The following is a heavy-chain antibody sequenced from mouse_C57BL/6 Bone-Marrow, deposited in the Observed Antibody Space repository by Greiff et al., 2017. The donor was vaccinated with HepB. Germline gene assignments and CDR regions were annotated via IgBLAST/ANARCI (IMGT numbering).Heavy chain of an antibody. CDR2: LYIGNGST. CDR1: GYTFTSSG. J-gene: IGHJ4*01. V-gene: IGHV1-58*01. D-gene: IGHD1-1*01. Sequence: VPLQQSGAELVRPGSSVQMSCKTSGYTFTSSGINWVKQRPGQGLEWIGYLYIGNGSTEYNEKFKGKATLTSDTSSSTAYMQRSSLTSEDSAIYFCGLDYYGSSCYAMDYWGQGTSVTVAS. CDR3: GLDYYGSSCYAMDY.